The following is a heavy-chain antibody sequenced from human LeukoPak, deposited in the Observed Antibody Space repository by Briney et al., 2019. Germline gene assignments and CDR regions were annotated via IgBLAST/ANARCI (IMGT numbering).Heavy chain of an antibody. CDR3: AKDRDSSSWYLYLRTLDY. J-gene: IGHJ4*02. D-gene: IGHD6-13*01. CDR1: GFTVSSYA. CDR2: ISGSGGST. Sequence: GGSLRLSCAASGFTVSSYAMSWVRQAPGKGLEWVSAISGSGGSTYYADSVKGRFTISRDNSKNTLYLQMNSLRAEDTAVYYCAKDRDSSSWYLYLRTLDYWGQGTLVTVSS. V-gene: IGHV3-23*01.